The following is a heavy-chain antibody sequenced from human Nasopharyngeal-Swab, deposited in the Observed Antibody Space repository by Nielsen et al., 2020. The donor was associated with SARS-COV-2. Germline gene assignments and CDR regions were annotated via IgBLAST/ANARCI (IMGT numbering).Heavy chain of an antibody. J-gene: IGHJ6*03. CDR2: INPNSGGT. V-gene: IGHV1-2*04. CDR3: ARGTYYDFWSGYSSYYYMDV. CDR1: GYTFTGYY. D-gene: IGHD3-3*01. Sequence: ASVKVSCKASGYTFTGYYMHWVRQAPGQGLEWMGWINPNSGGTNYAQKFQGWVTITRDTSISTAYMELSRLRSDDTAVYYCARGTYYDFWSGYSSYYYMDVWGKGTTVTVSS.